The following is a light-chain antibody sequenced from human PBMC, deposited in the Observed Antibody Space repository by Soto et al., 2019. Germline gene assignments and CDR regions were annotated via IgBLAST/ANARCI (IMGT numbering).Light chain of an antibody. V-gene: IGLV1-47*01. CDR1: SSNIGRNY. CDR3: AAWDDSLGGL. J-gene: IGLJ3*02. CDR2: RNN. Sequence: QSVLTQPPSASGTPGQRVTISCSGGSSNIGRNYVYWFQQLPGTAPKLLIYRNNQRPSGVPGRFSGSKSGTSASLAISGLRSEDEADYYCAAWDDSLGGLFGGGTKLTVL.